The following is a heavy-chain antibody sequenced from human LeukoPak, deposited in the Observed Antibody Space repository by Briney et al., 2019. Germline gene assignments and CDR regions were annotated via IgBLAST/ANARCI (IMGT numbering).Heavy chain of an antibody. Sequence: PGGSLRLSCAASGFTFSSYAMHWVRQAPGKGLEWVAVISYDGSNKYYADSVKGRFTISRDNSKNTLYLQMNSLRAEDTAVYYCARARKPHRWLQNRSVLDAFDIWGQGTMVTVSS. CDR2: ISYDGSNK. J-gene: IGHJ3*02. D-gene: IGHD5-24*01. CDR1: GFTFSSYA. V-gene: IGHV3-30-3*01. CDR3: ARARKPHRWLQNRSVLDAFDI.